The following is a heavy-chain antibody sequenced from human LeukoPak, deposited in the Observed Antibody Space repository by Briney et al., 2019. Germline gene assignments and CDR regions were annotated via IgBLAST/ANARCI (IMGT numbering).Heavy chain of an antibody. Sequence: SETLSLTCAVYGGSFSGYYWSWIRQPPGKGREWSGEINHSGSTNYNPSLKSRVTISVDTSKNQFSLKLSSVTAADTAVYYCARLVTYKRAFDIWGQGTMVTVSS. CDR1: GGSFSGYY. CDR3: ARLVTYKRAFDI. CDR2: INHSGST. J-gene: IGHJ3*02. V-gene: IGHV4-34*01. D-gene: IGHD1-14*01.